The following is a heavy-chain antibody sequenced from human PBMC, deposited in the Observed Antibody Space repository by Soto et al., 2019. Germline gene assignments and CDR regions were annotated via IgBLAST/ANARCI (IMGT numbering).Heavy chain of an antibody. CDR3: ARADDGYYFXY. J-gene: IGHJ4*02. CDR1: GGSFSGYY. CDR2: INHSGST. V-gene: IGHV4-34*01. Sequence: SETLSLTCAVYGGSFSGYYWSWIRQPPGKGLEWIGEINHSGSTNYNPSLKSRVTISVDTSKNQFSLKLSSVTAADTAVYYCARADDGYYFXYWGQGTLVTVSS.